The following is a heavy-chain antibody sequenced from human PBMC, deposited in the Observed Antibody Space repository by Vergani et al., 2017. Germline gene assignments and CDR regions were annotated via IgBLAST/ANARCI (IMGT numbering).Heavy chain of an antibody. CDR3: VREGSYCGSTTCRNPSYVYYDYMDV. Sequence: QVQLVESGGGVVQPGRSLRLSCTSSGFTFSTYAMHLVRQAPGKGLEWVAIIYDDGSKKYYADSVKGRFTISRDNSRNTLDLLMSSLRAEDTAIYYCVREGSYCGSTTCRNPSYVYYDYMDVWGEGTTVTVSS. D-gene: IGHD2-21*01. CDR2: IYDDGSKK. J-gene: IGHJ6*03. CDR1: GFTFSTYA. V-gene: IGHV3-33*01.